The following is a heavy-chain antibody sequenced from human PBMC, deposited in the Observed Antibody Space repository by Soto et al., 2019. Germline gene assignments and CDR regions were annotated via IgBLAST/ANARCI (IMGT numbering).Heavy chain of an antibody. Sequence: GASVKVSCKVSGYTLAEVAIHWVRQAPGKGLEWMGGFDPEHDETLFAQSFQGRLTMTEDSSADTAYMELSSLLSEDTAVYYCAAAASCHGANCYSGHNWFDPWGQGTLVTVSS. CDR1: GYTLAEVA. V-gene: IGHV1-24*01. CDR3: AAAASCHGANCYSGHNWFDP. CDR2: FDPEHDET. D-gene: IGHD2-15*01. J-gene: IGHJ5*02.